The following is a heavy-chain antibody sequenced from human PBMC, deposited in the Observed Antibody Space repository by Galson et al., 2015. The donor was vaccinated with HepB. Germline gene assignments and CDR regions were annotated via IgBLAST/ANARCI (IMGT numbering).Heavy chain of an antibody. CDR3: ARDRGSTFPFDF. CDR2: TYYRSKWYN. CDR1: GDSVSSNSAA. Sequence: CAISGDSVSSNSAAWNWIRQSPSRGLEWLGRTYYRSKWYNDYAVSVRGRITITPDTSKNQFSLQLNSVTPEDTAVYYCARDRGSTFPFDFWGQGTLVTVSS. D-gene: IGHD3-10*01. J-gene: IGHJ4*02. V-gene: IGHV6-1*01.